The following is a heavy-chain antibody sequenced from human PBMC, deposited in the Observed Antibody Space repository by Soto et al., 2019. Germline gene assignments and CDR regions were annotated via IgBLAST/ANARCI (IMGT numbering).Heavy chain of an antibody. V-gene: IGHV3-48*04. Sequence: AGGSLRLSCAASGFTFSSYSMNWVRQAPGKGLEWVSYISSSSSTIYYADSVKGRFTISRDNAKNSLYLQMNSLRAEDTAVYYCARGDPPLWFGEGGQGTTVTVSS. J-gene: IGHJ6*02. CDR1: GFTFSSYS. CDR3: ARGDPPLWFGE. D-gene: IGHD3-10*01. CDR2: ISSSSSTI.